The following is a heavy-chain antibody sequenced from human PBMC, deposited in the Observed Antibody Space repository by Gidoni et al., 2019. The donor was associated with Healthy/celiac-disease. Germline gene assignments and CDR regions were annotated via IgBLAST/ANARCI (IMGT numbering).Heavy chain of an antibody. CDR3: ARDIVATSKRAFGI. V-gene: IGHV4-59*01. CDR2: IYYSGST. D-gene: IGHD5-12*01. Sequence: PGLVKPSETLSLTCTVSGGSISSYYWSWIRQPPGKGLEWIGYIYYSGSTNYNPSLKSRVTISVDTSKNQFSLKLSSVTAADTAVYYCARDIVATSKRAFGIWGQGTMVTVSS. CDR1: GGSISSYY. J-gene: IGHJ3*02.